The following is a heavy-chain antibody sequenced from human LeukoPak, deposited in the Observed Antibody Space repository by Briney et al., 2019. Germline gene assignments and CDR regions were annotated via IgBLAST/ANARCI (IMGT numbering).Heavy chain of an antibody. D-gene: IGHD2-21*01. Sequence: GGSLRLSCAASGFTFDDYAMHWVRQAPGKGLEWVSLISWDGGSAYYADSVKGRFTISRDNTKNSLYLQMNSLRAEDTALYYCAKAISRLAFDFWGQGTMVTVSS. CDR3: AKAISRLAFDF. J-gene: IGHJ3*01. V-gene: IGHV3-43D*03. CDR2: ISWDGGSA. CDR1: GFTFDDYA.